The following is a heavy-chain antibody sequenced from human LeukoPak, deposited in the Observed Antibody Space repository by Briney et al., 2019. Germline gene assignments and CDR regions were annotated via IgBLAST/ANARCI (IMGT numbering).Heavy chain of an antibody. D-gene: IGHD6-19*01. J-gene: IGHJ6*03. CDR2: ISGDGGGDGGST. Sequence: GGSLRLSCAASGFTFSTSDMNWIRQAPGKGLEWVSGISGDGGGDGGSTYYADSVKGRFTISRDNSKNTLYLQMNSLRAEDTAVYYCAKCSGWFVRGKDYYYYYMDVWGKGTTVTVSS. CDR1: GFTFSTSD. CDR3: AKCSGWFVRGKDYYYYYMDV. V-gene: IGHV3-23*01.